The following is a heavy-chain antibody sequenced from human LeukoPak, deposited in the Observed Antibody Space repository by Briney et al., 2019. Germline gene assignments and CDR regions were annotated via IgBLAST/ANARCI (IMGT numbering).Heavy chain of an antibody. CDR2: TYYSGST. J-gene: IGHJ4*02. CDR3: AREVAVAGIGY. D-gene: IGHD6-19*01. Sequence: SQTLSLTCTVSGGSISSGDYYWSWIRQPPGKGLEWIGYTYYSGSTYYNPSLKSRVTISVDTSKNQFSLKLSSVTAADTAVYYCAREVAVAGIGYWGQGTLVTVSS. V-gene: IGHV4-30-4*08. CDR1: GGSISSGDYY.